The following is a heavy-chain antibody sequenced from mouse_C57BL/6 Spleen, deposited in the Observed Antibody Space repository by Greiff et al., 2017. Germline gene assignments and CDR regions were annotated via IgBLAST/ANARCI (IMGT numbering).Heavy chain of an antibody. CDR3: ARSGAVVAPFDY. D-gene: IGHD1-1*01. CDR2: INPNNGGT. CDR1: GYTFTDYN. Sequence: VQLQQSGPELVQPGASVKIPCKASGYTFTDYNMDWVKQSHGKSLEWIGDINPNNGGTIYNQKFKGKATLTVDKSSSTAYMYLSSLTSEDTAVYYCARSGAVVAPFDYWGQGTTLTVSS. V-gene: IGHV1-18*01. J-gene: IGHJ2*01.